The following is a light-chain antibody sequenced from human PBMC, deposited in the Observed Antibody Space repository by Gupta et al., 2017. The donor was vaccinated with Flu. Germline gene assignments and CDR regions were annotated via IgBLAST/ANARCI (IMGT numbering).Light chain of an antibody. V-gene: IGKV1-5*03. CDR3: QQQNYSPWP. J-gene: IGKJ1*01. CDR2: KAS. CDR1: W. Sequence: WLYWYQQKPGTAPKLLIYKASTVESGVPSRFSGSGYGTEFTLTINNRQPEDFANYYCQQQNYSPWPFGQGTKVEIK.